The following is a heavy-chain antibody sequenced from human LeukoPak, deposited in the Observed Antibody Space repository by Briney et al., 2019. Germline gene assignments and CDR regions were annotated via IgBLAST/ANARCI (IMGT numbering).Heavy chain of an antibody. D-gene: IGHD1-26*01. CDR3: ARDNSVGDNAWWFDP. J-gene: IGHJ5*02. CDR2: INPTGDST. CDR1: GYTFTSYN. V-gene: IGHV1-46*01. Sequence: ASVKVSCKASGYTFTSYNMHWVRQAPGQGLEWMGLINPTGDSTGYAQKFQGRVTMTRDMSTSTDYMELSNLRSEDTAIYYCARDNSVGDNAWWFDPWGQGTLVTVSS.